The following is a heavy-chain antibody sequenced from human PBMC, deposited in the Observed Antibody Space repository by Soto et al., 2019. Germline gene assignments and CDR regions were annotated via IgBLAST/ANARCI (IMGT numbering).Heavy chain of an antibody. CDR2: ISGSGGST. CDR1: GFTFRGYA. D-gene: IGHD3-3*01. V-gene: IGHV3-23*01. Sequence: PGGSLRLSCAASGFTFRGYAMSWVRQAPGKGLEWVSAISGSGGSTYYADSVKGRFTISRDKSKNTLYLQMNSLRAEDTALYYCAKVCRRFWEWFFDYWGRGTLVTVSS. CDR3: AKVCRRFWEWFFDY. J-gene: IGHJ4*02.